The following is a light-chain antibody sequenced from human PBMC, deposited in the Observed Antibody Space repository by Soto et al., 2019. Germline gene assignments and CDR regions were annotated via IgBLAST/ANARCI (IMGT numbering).Light chain of an antibody. CDR2: DAS. J-gene: IGKJ3*01. CDR3: QQRSNWSFT. V-gene: IGKV3-11*01. Sequence: EIVLTRSPATLSLSPGERATLSCRASQSVSSYLAWYQQKPGQAPRLLIYDASNRATGIPARFSGSGSGTDFTLTISSLEPEDFAVYYCQQRSNWSFTFGPGTKVDIK. CDR1: QSVSSY.